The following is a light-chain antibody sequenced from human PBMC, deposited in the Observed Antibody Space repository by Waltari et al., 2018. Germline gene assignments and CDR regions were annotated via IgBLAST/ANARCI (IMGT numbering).Light chain of an antibody. CDR3: QSYDSSLSAWV. CDR1: SSNIGAGYD. Sequence: QSVLTQPPSVSGAPGQRVTISCAGNSSNIGAGYDIHWYQQLPGAAPKLLIFDHINRPLGVPDRFSGSKSGTSVSLVITGLQAEDEADYYCQSYDSSLSAWVFGGGTKLTVL. V-gene: IGLV1-40*01. J-gene: IGLJ3*02. CDR2: DHI.